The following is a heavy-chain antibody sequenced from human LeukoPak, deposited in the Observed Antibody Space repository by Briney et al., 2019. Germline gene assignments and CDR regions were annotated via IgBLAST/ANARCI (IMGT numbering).Heavy chain of an antibody. Sequence: PGGSLRLSCAVSGITLSNYGMSWVRQAPGKGLEWVAGISGSAGGTNYADSVKGRFTTSRDNPKNTLFLQMNSLRAEDTAVYFCAKRGVVIRVILVGFHKEANYFDSWGQGALVTVSS. D-gene: IGHD3-22*01. J-gene: IGHJ4*02. CDR3: AKRGVVIRVILVGFHKEANYFDS. CDR2: ISGSAGGT. CDR1: GITLSNYG. V-gene: IGHV3-23*01.